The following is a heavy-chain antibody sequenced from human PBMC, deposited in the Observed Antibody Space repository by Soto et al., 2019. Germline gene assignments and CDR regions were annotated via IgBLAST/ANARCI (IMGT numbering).Heavy chain of an antibody. V-gene: IGHV4-59*01. CDR1: GGSISSYY. Sequence: SETLSLTCTVSGGSISSYYWSWIRQPPGKGLEWIGYIYYSGSTNYNPSLKRRVTISVDTSKNQFSLMLSSVTAADTAVYYCARGGTYYYDSSGYYFDYWGQGTLVTVSS. J-gene: IGHJ4*02. CDR2: IYYSGST. CDR3: ARGGTYYYDSSGYYFDY. D-gene: IGHD3-22*01.